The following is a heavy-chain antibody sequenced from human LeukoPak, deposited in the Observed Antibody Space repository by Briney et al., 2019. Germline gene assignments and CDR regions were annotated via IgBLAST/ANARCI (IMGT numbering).Heavy chain of an antibody. CDR3: ARGLRYYDILTGYRSLYNWFDP. J-gene: IGHJ5*02. V-gene: IGHV4-34*01. CDR1: GGSFSGYY. D-gene: IGHD3-9*01. Sequence: PSETLSLTCAVYGGSFSGYYWSWIRQTPGHGLEWIGEINHSGNTNYSPSLKSRVTISVDTSKNQFSLKLSSVTAADTAVYYCARGLRYYDILTGYRSLYNWFDPWGQGTLVTVSS. CDR2: INHSGNT.